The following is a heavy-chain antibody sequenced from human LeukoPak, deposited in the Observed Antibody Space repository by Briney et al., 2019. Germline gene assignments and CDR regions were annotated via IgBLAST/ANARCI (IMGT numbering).Heavy chain of an antibody. V-gene: IGHV4-59*01. CDR3: ARESFAGAPDY. CDR1: GDSISNYY. Sequence: PSETLSLTCTVSGDSISNYYWSWIRQPPGKGLEWIGYIFSSGSTNYNPSLKSRVTISVDTSKNQFSLNLNSVTAADTAVYYCARESFAGAPDYWGQGTLVTVSS. CDR2: IFSSGST. J-gene: IGHJ4*02. D-gene: IGHD3-16*01.